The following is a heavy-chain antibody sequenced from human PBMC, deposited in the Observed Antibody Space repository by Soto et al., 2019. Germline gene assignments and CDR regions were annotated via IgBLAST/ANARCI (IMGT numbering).Heavy chain of an antibody. D-gene: IGHD3-3*01. J-gene: IGHJ6*03. Sequence: SETLSLTCTVSGGSISSYYWSWIRQPPGKGLEWIGYIYYSGSTNYNPSLKSRVTISVDTSKNQFSLKLSSVTAADTAVYHCARGGLRFLEWLAQDYYYYMDVWGKGTTVTVSS. CDR1: GGSISSYY. V-gene: IGHV4-59*01. CDR2: IYYSGST. CDR3: ARGGLRFLEWLAQDYYYYMDV.